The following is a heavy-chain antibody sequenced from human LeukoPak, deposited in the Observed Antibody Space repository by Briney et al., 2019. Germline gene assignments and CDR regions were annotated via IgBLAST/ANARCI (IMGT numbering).Heavy chain of an antibody. V-gene: IGHV4-59*07. D-gene: IGHD3-22*01. CDR1: GGSISSYC. J-gene: IGHJ5*02. CDR3: ARAGAYYYDSSGYSGGNWFDP. CDR2: IYYSGST. Sequence: SDTLSLTCTVSGGSISSYCWSWIRQPPGKGLEWIGYIYYSGSTNYNPSLKSRVTISVDTSKNQFSLKLSSVTAADTAVYYCARAGAYYYDSSGYSGGNWFDPWGQGTLVTVSS.